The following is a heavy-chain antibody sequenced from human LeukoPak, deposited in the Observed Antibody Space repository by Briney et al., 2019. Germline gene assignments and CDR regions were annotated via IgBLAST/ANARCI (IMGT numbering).Heavy chain of an antibody. J-gene: IGHJ4*02. CDR3: ARHRGARRWLQYDY. CDR1: GGSFSGYY. V-gene: IGHV4-34*01. Sequence: PSETLSLTCAVYGGSFSGYYWSWIRQPPGKGLEWIGEINHSGSTNYNPSLKSRVTISVDTSKNQFSLKLSSVTAADTAVYYCARHRGARRWLQYDYWGQGTLVTVSS. D-gene: IGHD5-24*01. CDR2: INHSGST.